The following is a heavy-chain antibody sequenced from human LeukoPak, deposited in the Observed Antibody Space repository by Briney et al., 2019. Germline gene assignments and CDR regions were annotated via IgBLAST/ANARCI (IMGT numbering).Heavy chain of an antibody. Sequence: SLKPSCDASGGTFGNYAFRLGREAPGQGLEWMGRIIPILGIANYAQKFQGRVTITADKSTSTAYMELSSLRSEDTAVYYCARGGRAGYSSSSNGGYVYWGQGTLVTVSS. D-gene: IGHD6-6*01. CDR1: GGTFGNYA. CDR2: IIPILGIA. J-gene: IGHJ4*02. CDR3: ARGGRAGYSSSSNGGYVY. V-gene: IGHV1-69*04.